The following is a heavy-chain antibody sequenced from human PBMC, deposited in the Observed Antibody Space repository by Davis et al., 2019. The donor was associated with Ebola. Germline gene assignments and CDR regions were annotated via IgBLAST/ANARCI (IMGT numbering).Heavy chain of an antibody. Sequence: GSLRLSCAVYGGSFSGYYWSWIRQPPGKGLEWIGEINHSGSTNYNPSLKSRVTISVDTSKNQFSLKLSSVTAADTAVYYCARGPTTSGLDYWGQGTLVTVSS. J-gene: IGHJ4*02. CDR2: INHSGST. V-gene: IGHV4-34*01. CDR1: GGSFSGYY. CDR3: ARGPTTSGLDY. D-gene: IGHD1-7*01.